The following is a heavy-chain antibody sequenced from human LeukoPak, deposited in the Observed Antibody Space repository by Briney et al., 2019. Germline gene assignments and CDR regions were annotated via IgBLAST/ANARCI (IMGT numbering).Heavy chain of an antibody. CDR3: AKDSRELFPRGFDY. J-gene: IGHJ4*02. CDR1: GFTFSGYA. CDR2: ISGGGGTT. D-gene: IGHD1-26*01. Sequence: GGSLRLSCAASGFTFSGYAMTWVRQAPGKGLEWVSAISGGGGTTYYADSVKGRFTISRDNSKNTLYLHMNSLRAEDTAVYYCAKDSRELFPRGFDYWGQGSLVTVSS. V-gene: IGHV3-23*01.